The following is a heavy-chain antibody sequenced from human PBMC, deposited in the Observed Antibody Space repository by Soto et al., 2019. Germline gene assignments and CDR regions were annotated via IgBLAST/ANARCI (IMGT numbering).Heavy chain of an antibody. J-gene: IGHJ6*02. Sequence: QVQLRESGPGLVKPSETLSLTCTVSGGSISSYYWSWIRQPPGKGLEWIGYIYYSGSTNYNPSLKSRVTISVDTSKNQFSLKLSSVTAADTAVYHCARDLLKSPYGMYVWGQGTTVTVSS. CDR3: ARDLLKSPYGMYV. CDR2: IYYSGST. V-gene: IGHV4-59*01. CDR1: GGSISSYY.